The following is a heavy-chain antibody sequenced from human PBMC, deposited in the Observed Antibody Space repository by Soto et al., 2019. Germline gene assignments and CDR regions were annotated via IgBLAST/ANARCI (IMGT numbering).Heavy chain of an antibody. Sequence: PGGSLRVSCAPSGFTFSSFAMHWVRQAPGKGLEWVAAIYYDGSNKYYADSVKGRFTISRDNSKNTLYLQMNSLRAEDTAVYYCARDTARDKVRIYYGMDVWGQGTTDIVSS. D-gene: IGHD3-10*01. CDR3: ARDTARDKVRIYYGMDV. J-gene: IGHJ6*02. V-gene: IGHV3-33*01. CDR2: IYYDGSNK. CDR1: GFTFSSFA.